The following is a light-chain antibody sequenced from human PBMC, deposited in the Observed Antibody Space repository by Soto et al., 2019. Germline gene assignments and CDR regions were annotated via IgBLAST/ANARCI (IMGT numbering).Light chain of an antibody. CDR3: QHYYTTPLT. V-gene: IGKV4-1*01. J-gene: IGKJ4*01. CDR2: WAS. Sequence: DIVMTQSPDSLAVSLGERATINCKSSRSLLYSSNSKNYLAWYQQKPGQPPKLLISWASTRESGVPDRFSGSGSGTDFTLTISSLQAEDVAVYYCQHYYTTPLTFGGGNEVGIK. CDR1: RSLLYSSNSKNY.